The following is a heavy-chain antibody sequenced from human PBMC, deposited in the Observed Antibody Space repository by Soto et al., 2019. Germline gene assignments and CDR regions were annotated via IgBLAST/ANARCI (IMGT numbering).Heavy chain of an antibody. Sequence: PSETLSLTCTVSGGSISSGGYYWSWIRQHPGKGLEWIGYIYYSGSTYYNPSLKSRVTISVDTSKNQFSLKPSSVTAADTAVYYCARAGIAGRGFGGYYFDYWGQGTLVTVSS. V-gene: IGHV4-31*03. D-gene: IGHD6-13*01. J-gene: IGHJ4*02. CDR3: ARAGIAGRGFGGYYFDY. CDR1: GGSISSGGYY. CDR2: IYYSGST.